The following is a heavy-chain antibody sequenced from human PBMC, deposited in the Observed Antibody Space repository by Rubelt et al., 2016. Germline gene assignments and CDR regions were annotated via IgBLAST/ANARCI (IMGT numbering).Heavy chain of an antibody. V-gene: IGHV4-59*01. Sequence: YWTWIRQPPGKGLEWIGYIYYTGSTNYNPFLKSRVTISIDTSKNQFSLKLRSVTAADTAMYYCASYYGGMDVWGQGTTVTVSS. CDR3: ASYYGGMDV. CDR2: IYYTGST. J-gene: IGHJ6*02. D-gene: IGHD3-22*01. CDR1: Y.